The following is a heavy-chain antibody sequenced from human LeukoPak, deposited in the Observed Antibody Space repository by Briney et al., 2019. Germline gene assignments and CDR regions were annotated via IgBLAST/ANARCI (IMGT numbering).Heavy chain of an antibody. D-gene: IGHD2-21*01. V-gene: IGHV3-23*01. J-gene: IGHJ4*02. Sequence: PGGSLRLSCAAPGFTFSSYAMSWVRQAPGKGLEWVSAISGSGGGTYYADSVKGRFTISRDNSKNTLYLQMNSLRAEDTAVYYCAKAPFADEEYYFDYWGQGTLVTVSS. CDR2: ISGSGGGT. CDR3: AKAPFADEEYYFDY. CDR1: GFTFSSYA.